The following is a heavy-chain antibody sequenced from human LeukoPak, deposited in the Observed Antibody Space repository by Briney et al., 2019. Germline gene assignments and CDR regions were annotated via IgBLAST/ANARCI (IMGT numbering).Heavy chain of an antibody. D-gene: IGHD6-13*01. Sequence: PSQTLSLTCTVSGGSISSYYWSWIRQPPGKGLEWIGYIYYSGSTNYNPSRKSRVTISVDTSKNQFSLKLSSVTAADTAVYYCARDRAAAGIDYWGQGTLVTVSS. V-gene: IGHV4-59*01. CDR1: GGSISSYY. CDR3: ARDRAAAGIDY. J-gene: IGHJ4*02. CDR2: IYYSGST.